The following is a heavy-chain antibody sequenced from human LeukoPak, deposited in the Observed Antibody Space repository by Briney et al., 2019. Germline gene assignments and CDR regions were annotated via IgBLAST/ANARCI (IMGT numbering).Heavy chain of an antibody. D-gene: IGHD1-14*01. V-gene: IGHV3-30*18. Sequence: GGSLRLSCAASGFTFSSYGMHWVRQAPGKGLEWVAVISYDGSNKYYAGSVKGRFTISRDNSKNTLYLQMNSLRAEDTAVYYCAKGRRTAATSQIVYWGQGTLVTVSS. CDR3: AKGRRTAATSQIVY. J-gene: IGHJ4*02. CDR2: ISYDGSNK. CDR1: GFTFSSYG.